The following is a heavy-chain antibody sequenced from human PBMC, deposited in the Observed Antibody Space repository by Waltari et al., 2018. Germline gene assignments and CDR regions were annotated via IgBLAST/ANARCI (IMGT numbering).Heavy chain of an antibody. V-gene: IGHV4-59*01. J-gene: IGHJ2*01. D-gene: IGHD3-10*01. CDR2: IYYSGST. CDR3: ARVGGTHYYGSGSYYGPWYFDL. Sequence: QVQLQESGPGLVKPSETLSLTCTVSGGSISSYYWSWIRQPPGEGLGWIGYIYYSGSTNYNPSLKSRVTISVDTSKNQFSLKLSSVTAADTAVYYCARVGGTHYYGSGSYYGPWYFDLWGRGTLVTVSS. CDR1: GGSISSYY.